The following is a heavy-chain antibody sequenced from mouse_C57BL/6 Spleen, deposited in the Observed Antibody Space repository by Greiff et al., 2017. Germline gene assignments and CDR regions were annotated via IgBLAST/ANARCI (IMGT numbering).Heavy chain of an antibody. Sequence: VQLQQPGAELVRPGASVTLSCKASGYTFTDYEMHWVKQTPVHGLEWIGDIDPGTGGTDYNQKFKGKATLTVDTSSSTAYMELRSLTSEDSAVEYCSRGGNLSWIAYWGQGTLVTVSA. CDR1: GYTFTDYE. V-gene: IGHV1-15*01. D-gene: IGHD1-1*02. CDR2: IDPGTGGT. CDR3: SRGGNLSWIAY. J-gene: IGHJ3*01.